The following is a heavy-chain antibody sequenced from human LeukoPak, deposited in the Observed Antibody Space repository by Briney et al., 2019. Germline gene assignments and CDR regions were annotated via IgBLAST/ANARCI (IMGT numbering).Heavy chain of an antibody. CDR1: GGTFSSYA. Sequence: EASVKVSCKSSGGTFSSYAISWVRLAPGQGLEWMGRTIPIFGTANYAQKFQGRVTITADKSTSTAYMELSSLRSEDTAVYYCARTGGRKWTHRGPFDIWGQGTMVTVSS. J-gene: IGHJ3*02. D-gene: IGHD1-14*01. CDR2: TIPIFGTA. V-gene: IGHV1-69*06. CDR3: ARTGGRKWTHRGPFDI.